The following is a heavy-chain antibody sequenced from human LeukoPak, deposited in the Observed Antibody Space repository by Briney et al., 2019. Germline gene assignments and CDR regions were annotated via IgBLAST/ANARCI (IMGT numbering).Heavy chain of an antibody. V-gene: IGHV4-4*07. CDR2: IYTTGGT. D-gene: IGHD6-19*01. Sequence: PSETLSLSCSVSGGSISTYYWSWIRQPTGKGLEWIGRIYTTGGTNYNPSLKSRVTMSVDTSKNQFSLKLSSVTAADTAVYYCAREGIAVAADYWGQGTLVTVSS. CDR3: AREGIAVAADY. CDR1: GGSISTYY. J-gene: IGHJ4*02.